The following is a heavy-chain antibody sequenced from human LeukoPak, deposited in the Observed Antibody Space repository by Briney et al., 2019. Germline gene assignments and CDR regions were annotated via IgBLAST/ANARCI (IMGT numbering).Heavy chain of an antibody. CDR3: ARVEYYYDSSGYFPPDY. J-gene: IGHJ4*02. CDR2: ISAYNGNT. V-gene: IGHV1-18*01. Sequence: GASVKVSCKASGYTFTSYGISWVRQAPGQGLEWMGWISAYNGNTNYAQKLQGRVTTTTDTSTSTAYMELRSLRSDDTAVYYCARVEYYYDSSGYFPPDYWGQGTLVTVSS. CDR1: GYTFTSYG. D-gene: IGHD3-22*01.